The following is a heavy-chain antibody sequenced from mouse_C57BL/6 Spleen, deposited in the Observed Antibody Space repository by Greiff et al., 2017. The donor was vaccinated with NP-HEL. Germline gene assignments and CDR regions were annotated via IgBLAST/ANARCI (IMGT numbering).Heavy chain of an antibody. CDR2: IDPENGDT. CDR1: GFNIKDDY. D-gene: IGHD2-3*01. Sequence: EVKLMESGAELVRPGASVKLSCTASGFNIKDDYMHWVKQRPEQGLEWIGWIDPENGDTESASKFQGKATITADPSSNTAYLQLSSLTSEDTAVYYCTTPLSWGQGTLVTVSA. J-gene: IGHJ3*01. CDR3: TTPLS. V-gene: IGHV14-4*01.